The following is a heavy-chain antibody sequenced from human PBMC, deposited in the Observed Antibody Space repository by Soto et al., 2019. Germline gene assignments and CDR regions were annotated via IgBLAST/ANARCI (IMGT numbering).Heavy chain of an antibody. V-gene: IGHV4-39*01. D-gene: IGHD3-22*01. CDR2: IYYSGST. J-gene: IGHJ4*02. Sequence: SETLSLTCTVSGVSISSSRDYWGWILQPPGKRLEWLGSIYYSGSTYYNPSLKSRVTISVETSKNQFSLKLSSVTAADTDVYSCSPYYYDSREHYFDPWGQGPLVTV. CDR1: GVSISSSRDY. CDR3: SPYYYDSREHYFDP.